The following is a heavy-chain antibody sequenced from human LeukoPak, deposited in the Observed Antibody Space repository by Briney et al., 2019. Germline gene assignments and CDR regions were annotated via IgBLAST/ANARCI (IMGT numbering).Heavy chain of an antibody. J-gene: IGHJ4*02. CDR1: GGSTSSSTYY. Sequence: SETLSLTCTVSGGSTSSSTYYWDWIRQPPGKGLEWIGTIYYSGSTYCNPSLKSRVTISVDTSKNQFSLKVSSVTAADTAVYYCASRPTWIQPSFDYWGQGTLVTVSS. D-gene: IGHD5-18*01. CDR2: IYYSGST. V-gene: IGHV4-39*01. CDR3: ASRPTWIQPSFDY.